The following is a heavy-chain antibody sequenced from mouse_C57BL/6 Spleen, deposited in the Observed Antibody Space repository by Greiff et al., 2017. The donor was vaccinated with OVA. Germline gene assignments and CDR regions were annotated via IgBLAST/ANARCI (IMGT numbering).Heavy chain of an antibody. D-gene: IGHD1-1*01. Sequence: ESGPGLVKPSQSLSLTCSVTGYSITSGYYWNWIRQFPGNKLEWMGYISYDGSNNYNPSLKNRISITRDTSKNQFFLKLNSVTTEDTATYYCAREDSSPYYYAMDYWGQGTSVTVSS. CDR3: AREDSSPYYYAMDY. CDR1: GYSITSGYY. CDR2: ISYDGSN. J-gene: IGHJ4*01. V-gene: IGHV3-6*01.